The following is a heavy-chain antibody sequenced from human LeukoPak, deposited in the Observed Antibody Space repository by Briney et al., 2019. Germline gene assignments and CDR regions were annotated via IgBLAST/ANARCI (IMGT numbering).Heavy chain of an antibody. CDR2: ISWNSGSI. Sequence: PGGSLRLSCAASGFTFDDYAMHWVRQAPGKGLEWVSGISWNSGSIGYADSVKGRFTISRDNAKNSLYPQMNSLRAEDTALYYCAKDTVTEDAFDIWGQGTMVTVSS. CDR3: AKDTVTEDAFDI. V-gene: IGHV3-9*01. J-gene: IGHJ3*02. CDR1: GFTFDDYA.